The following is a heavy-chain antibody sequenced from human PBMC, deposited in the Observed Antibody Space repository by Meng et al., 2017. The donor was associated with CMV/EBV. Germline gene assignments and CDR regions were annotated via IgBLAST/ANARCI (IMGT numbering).Heavy chain of an antibody. CDR2: IYYSGST. J-gene: IGHJ5*02. CDR1: GGSISSGGYY. Sequence: SETLSLTCTVSGGSISSGGYYWSWIRQHPGKGLEWIGYIYYSGSTYYNPSLKSRVAISVDTSKNQFSLKLSSVTAADTAVYYCARAHEANWFDPWGQGTLVTVSS. CDR3: ARAHEANWFDP. V-gene: IGHV4-31*03.